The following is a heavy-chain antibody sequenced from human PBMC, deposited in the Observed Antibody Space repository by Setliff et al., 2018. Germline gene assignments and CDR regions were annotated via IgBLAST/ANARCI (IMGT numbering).Heavy chain of an antibody. CDR2: IHYLGTT. CDR3: ARMSGFQYMDV. V-gene: IGHV4-39*01. CDR1: GASISSGTYY. J-gene: IGHJ6*03. D-gene: IGHD3-3*01. Sequence: SETLSLTCTVSGASISSGTYYWGWIRQPPGKGLEWIGRIHYLGTTYSNASLASRLTMSVDASKRQFSLKLTSVTAADTAVYYCARMSGFQYMDVWGKGTTVTVSS.